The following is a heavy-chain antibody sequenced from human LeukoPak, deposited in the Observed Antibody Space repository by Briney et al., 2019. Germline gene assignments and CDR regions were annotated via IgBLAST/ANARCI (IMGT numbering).Heavy chain of an antibody. CDR3: AREYYGSGSYSNGRAYNWFDP. J-gene: IGHJ5*02. D-gene: IGHD3-10*01. CDR2: IYYSGST. CDR1: GGSISSGGYY. V-gene: IGHV4-31*03. Sequence: SETLSLTCTVSGGSISSGGYYWSWIRQHPGKGLEWIGYIYYSGSTYYNPSLKSRVTISVDTSKNQFSLKLSSVTAADTAVYYCAREYYGSGSYSNGRAYNWFDPWGQGTLVTVSS.